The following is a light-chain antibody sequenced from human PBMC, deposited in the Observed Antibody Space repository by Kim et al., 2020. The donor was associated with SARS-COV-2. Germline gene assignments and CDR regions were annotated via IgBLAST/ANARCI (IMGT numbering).Light chain of an antibody. CDR1: SSDVGGYNY. CDR2: DVS. V-gene: IGLV2-14*03. J-gene: IGLJ1*01. CDR3: SSYTSSSTLYV. Sequence: QAASVSGSPGQSITISCTGTSSDVGGYNYVSWYQQHPGKAPKLMIYDVSNRPSGVSNRFSGSKSGNTASLTISGLQAEDEADYYCSSYTSSSTLYV.